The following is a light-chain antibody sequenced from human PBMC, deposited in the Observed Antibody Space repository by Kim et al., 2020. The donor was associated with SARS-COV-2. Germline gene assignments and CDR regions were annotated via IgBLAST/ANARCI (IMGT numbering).Light chain of an antibody. CDR1: ESVSSY. CDR3: QQRSSWLT. CDR2: DTS. J-gene: IGKJ4*01. V-gene: IGKV3-11*01. Sequence: EIVLTQSPATLSLSPGERATLSCRASESVSSYLACYQQKPGQAPRLLIYDTSNRATGIPGRFSGSGSGTDFTLTISSLEPEDFAVYYCQQRSSWLTFGGGTKVDIK.